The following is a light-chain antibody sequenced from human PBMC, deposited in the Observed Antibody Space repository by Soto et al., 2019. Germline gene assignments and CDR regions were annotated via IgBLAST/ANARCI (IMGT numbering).Light chain of an antibody. J-gene: IGLJ2*01. V-gene: IGLV2-14*01. CDR1: SSDIGSYNY. CDR3: SSYASSSTI. CDR2: EVS. Sequence: QSVLTQPASVSGSPGQSITISCTGTSSDIGSYNYVSWYQQHPGKAPKLIIYEVSNRPSGVSNRSSGSKSGNTASLTISGLQAEDEADYYCSSYASSSTIFAGGTKVTVL.